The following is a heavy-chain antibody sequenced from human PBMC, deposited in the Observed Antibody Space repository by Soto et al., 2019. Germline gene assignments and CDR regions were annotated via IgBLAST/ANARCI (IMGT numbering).Heavy chain of an antibody. CDR2: INTGTGNT. CDR3: AREWIVAAPFGY. D-gene: IGHD1-26*01. CDR1: GYIFSTYA. V-gene: IGHV1-3*04. J-gene: IGHJ4*02. Sequence: QVQLVQSGAAVKKPGASVRVSCKTSGYIFSTYAMHWVRQAPGQRLEWMGWINTGTGNTKYSQKLQGRVTITRDTSASTVYMDLSRLRSEDTAVYYCAREWIVAAPFGYWGQGTLVTVSS.